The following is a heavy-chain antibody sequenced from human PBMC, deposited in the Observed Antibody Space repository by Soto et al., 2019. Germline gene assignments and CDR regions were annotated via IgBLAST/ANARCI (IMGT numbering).Heavy chain of an antibody. CDR1: GYTFTSYD. CDR2: MNPNSGNT. V-gene: IGHV1-8*01. J-gene: IGHJ6*02. Sequence: ASVKVSCKASGYTFTSYDINWVRQATGQGLEWMGWMNPNSGNTGYAQKFQGRVTMTRNTSISTAYMELSSLRSEDTAVYYCARGAGYSGYDGNGMDVWGQGTTVTVYS. D-gene: IGHD5-12*01. CDR3: ARGAGYSGYDGNGMDV.